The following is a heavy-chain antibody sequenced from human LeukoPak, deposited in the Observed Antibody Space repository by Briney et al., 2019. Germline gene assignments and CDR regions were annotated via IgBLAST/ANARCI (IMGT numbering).Heavy chain of an antibody. CDR2: IRSKANSYAT. Sequence: PGGSLRLSCAASGFTFSGSAMHWVRQASGKGLEWVGRIRSKANSYATAYAASVKGRFTISRDDSKNTAYLQMNSLKTEDTAVYYCTLMYSSGWYEFDYWGQGTLVTVSS. CDR3: TLMYSSGWYEFDY. D-gene: IGHD6-19*01. CDR1: GFTFSGSA. V-gene: IGHV3-73*01. J-gene: IGHJ4*02.